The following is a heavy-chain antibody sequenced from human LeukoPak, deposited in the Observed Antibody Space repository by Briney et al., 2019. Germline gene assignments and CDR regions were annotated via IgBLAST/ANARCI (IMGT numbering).Heavy chain of an antibody. J-gene: IGHJ5*02. CDR3: AKGMYSSSPRNWFDP. CDR2: ISGSGGST. D-gene: IGHD6-6*01. V-gene: IGHV3-23*01. Sequence: PGGSLRLSCAASGFTFSSYAMSWVRQAPGKGLEWVSAISGSGGSTYYANSVKGRFTISRDNSKNTLYLQMNSLRAEDTAVYYCAKGMYSSSPRNWFDPWGQGTLVTVSS. CDR1: GFTFSSYA.